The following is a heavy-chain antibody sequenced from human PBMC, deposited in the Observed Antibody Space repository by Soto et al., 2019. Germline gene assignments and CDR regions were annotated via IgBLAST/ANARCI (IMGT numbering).Heavy chain of an antibody. Sequence: GESLKISCKGSGYNFTTYWIGWVRQMPGKGLEWMGIISPGDSDTIYSPSFQGQVTISADKSISTAYPQWSSLKASDTAMFYCARYYVSGTYYHGVDVWGQGTTVTVSS. J-gene: IGHJ6*02. D-gene: IGHD3-10*01. CDR3: ARYYVSGTYYHGVDV. CDR1: GYNFTTYW. V-gene: IGHV5-51*01. CDR2: ISPGDSDT.